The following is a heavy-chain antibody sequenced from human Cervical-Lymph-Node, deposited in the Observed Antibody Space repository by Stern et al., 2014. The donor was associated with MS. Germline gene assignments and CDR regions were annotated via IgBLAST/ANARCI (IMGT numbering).Heavy chain of an antibody. V-gene: IGHV1-69*06. CDR3: ARDGILQTVDAFDL. Sequence: QMQLVQYGAEVKSPGSSVKISCKASGGSLSSNPVSWVRQAPGQGLEWMGGIIPICGSPNYSQKFAGRLTIIADKSTSTTYMQLSSLRSEDTAIYYCARDGILQTVDAFDLWGQGTMVTVSS. J-gene: IGHJ3*01. CDR1: GGSLSSNP. CDR2: IIPICGSP. D-gene: IGHD2-21*01.